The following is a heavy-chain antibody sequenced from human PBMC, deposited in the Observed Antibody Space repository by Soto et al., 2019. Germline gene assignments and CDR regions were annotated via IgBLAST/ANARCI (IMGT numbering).Heavy chain of an antibody. D-gene: IGHD3-22*01. V-gene: IGHV1-18*01. Sequence: ASVKVSCKASGYTFTSYGISWVRQAPGQGLEWMGWISAYNGNTNYAQKLQGRVTMTTDTSTSTAYMELRSLRSDDTAVYYCARDVYYYDSSGYSDFYWYFDLWGRGTLVTVSS. CDR2: ISAYNGNT. J-gene: IGHJ2*01. CDR1: GYTFTSYG. CDR3: ARDVYYYDSSGYSDFYWYFDL.